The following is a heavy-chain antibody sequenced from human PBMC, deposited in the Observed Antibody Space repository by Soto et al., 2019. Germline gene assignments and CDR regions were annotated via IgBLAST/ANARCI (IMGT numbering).Heavy chain of an antibody. V-gene: IGHV3-7*01. D-gene: IGHD3-22*01. Sequence: EVQLVEHGGGLVQPGGSLSLSCAASGFTFGSFWMSWVRQAPGKGLEWVANIKEDGSEKHYVESVKGRFTVSRDNAKNSLFLQTDSLRAEDTAVYYCARTRDSGGYSLFDYWGQGTLVTVSS. CDR3: ARTRDSGGYSLFDY. CDR1: GFTFGSFW. CDR2: IKEDGSEK. J-gene: IGHJ4*02.